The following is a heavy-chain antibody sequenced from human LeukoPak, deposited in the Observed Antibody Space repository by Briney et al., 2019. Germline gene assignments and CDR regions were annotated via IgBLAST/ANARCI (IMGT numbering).Heavy chain of an antibody. V-gene: IGHV3-48*01. Sequence: GGSLRLSCAASGFTFSSYTMNWVRQPPGKGLEWVSNIGTSSTTIYYADSVKGRFTISRDNSKNTLYLQMNSLRAEDTAVYYCAKEVVATIPPLWGQGTLVTVSS. CDR1: GFTFSSYT. J-gene: IGHJ4*02. CDR2: IGTSSTTI. D-gene: IGHD5-12*01. CDR3: AKEVVATIPPL.